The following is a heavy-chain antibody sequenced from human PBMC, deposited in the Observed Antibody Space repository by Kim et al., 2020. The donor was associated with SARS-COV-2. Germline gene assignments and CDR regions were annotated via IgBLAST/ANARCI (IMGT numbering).Heavy chain of an antibody. CDR2: INHSGST. V-gene: IGHV4-34*01. J-gene: IGHJ5*02. Sequence: SETLSLTCAVYGGSFSGYYWSWIRQPPGKGLEWIGEINHSGSTNYNPSLKSRVTISVDTSKNQFSLKLSSVTAADTAVYYCARGGYCSSTSCPLEFDPWG. CDR1: GGSFSGYY. CDR3: ARGGYCSSTSCPLEFDP. D-gene: IGHD2-2*01.